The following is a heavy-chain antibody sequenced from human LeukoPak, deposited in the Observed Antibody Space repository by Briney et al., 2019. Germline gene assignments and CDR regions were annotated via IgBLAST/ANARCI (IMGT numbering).Heavy chain of an antibody. CDR2: ISCKSGGT. CDR3: ARDYFDVAFDP. CDR1: GYPFSDSY. Sequence: ASVKVSCKASGYPFSDSYLHWVRQAPGQGLEWMGWISCKSGGTSYAQKLQGRVTMTRDTSITTAYMELSRLTSDDTAIYYCARDYFDVAFDPWGQGTLVTVSA. V-gene: IGHV1-2*02. J-gene: IGHJ5*02. D-gene: IGHD2/OR15-2a*01.